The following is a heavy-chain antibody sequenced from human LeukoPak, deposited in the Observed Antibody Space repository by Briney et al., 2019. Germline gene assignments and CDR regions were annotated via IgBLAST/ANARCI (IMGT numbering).Heavy chain of an antibody. Sequence: SQTLSLTCTVSGGSISSGGYYWSWIRQPPGKGLEWIGYIYYSGSTNYNPSLKSRVTISVDTSKNQFSLKLSSVTAADTAVYYCARGKRRGYYLSHFDYWGQGTLVTVSS. CDR2: IYYSGST. CDR3: ARGKRRGYYLSHFDY. J-gene: IGHJ4*02. D-gene: IGHD3-3*01. CDR1: GGSISSGGYY. V-gene: IGHV4-61*08.